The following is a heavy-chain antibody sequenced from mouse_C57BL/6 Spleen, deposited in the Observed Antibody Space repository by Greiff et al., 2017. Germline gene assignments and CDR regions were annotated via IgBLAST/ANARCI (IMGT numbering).Heavy chain of an antibody. CDR2: INPYNGDT. J-gene: IGHJ4*01. CDR3: ARDFYGSSYPYYAMDY. CDR1: GYSFTGYF. Sequence: VQLKQSGPELVKPGDSVKISCKASGYSFTGYFMNWVMQSHGKSLEWIGRINPYNGDTFYNQKLKGKATLTVDKSSSTAHMELRSLTSEDSAVYYCARDFYGSSYPYYAMDYWGQGTSVTVSS. D-gene: IGHD1-1*01. V-gene: IGHV1-20*01.